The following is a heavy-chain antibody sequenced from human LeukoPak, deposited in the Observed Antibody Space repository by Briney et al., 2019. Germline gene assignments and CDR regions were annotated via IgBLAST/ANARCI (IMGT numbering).Heavy chain of an antibody. J-gene: IGHJ6*02. Sequence: GASVKVSCKASGYTFASYDINWVRQATGQGLEWMGWMNPNSGNTGYAQKFQGRVTMTRNTSISTAYMELSSLRSEDTAVYYCARAIYDSSGYYSYYYGMDVWGQGTTVTVSS. CDR3: ARAIYDSSGYYSYYYGMDV. V-gene: IGHV1-8*01. CDR2: MNPNSGNT. D-gene: IGHD3-22*01. CDR1: GYTFASYD.